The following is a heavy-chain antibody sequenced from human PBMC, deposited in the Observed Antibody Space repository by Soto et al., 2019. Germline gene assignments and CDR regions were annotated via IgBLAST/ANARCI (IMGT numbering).Heavy chain of an antibody. CDR2: INHSGST. D-gene: IGHD3-22*01. V-gene: IGHV4-34*01. J-gene: IGHJ3*02. CDR1: GISFIGYS. CDR3: ARCLPRFLINMIGGGDVDI. Sequence: ETLSLTCAFSGISFIGYSRSWFLVPPGKGREWIGEINHSGSTTYNPSLKSRVTISVDTSKNQFSLKLSSVTAADTAVYYCARCLPRFLINMIGGGDVDICGQGTMVT.